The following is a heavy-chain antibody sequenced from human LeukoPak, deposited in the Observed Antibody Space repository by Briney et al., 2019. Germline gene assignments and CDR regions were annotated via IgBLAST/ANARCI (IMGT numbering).Heavy chain of an antibody. J-gene: IGHJ5*02. CDR1: GYTFTCYY. D-gene: IGHD2-2*01. Sequence: ASVKVSCKASGYTFTCYYMHWVRQAPGQGLEWMGWINPNSGGTNYAQKFQCRVTMTRDTSISTAYMELSRLRSDDTAVYYCARDQGGRYCSSTSCYGVNWFDPWGQGTLVTVSS. CDR2: INPNSGGT. CDR3: ARDQGGRYCSSTSCYGVNWFDP. V-gene: IGHV1-2*02.